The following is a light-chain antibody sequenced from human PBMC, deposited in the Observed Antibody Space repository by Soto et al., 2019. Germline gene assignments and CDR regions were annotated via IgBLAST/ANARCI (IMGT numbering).Light chain of an antibody. V-gene: IGLV2-11*01. Sequence: QSALTQPRSVSGSPGQSVTISCTGTSSDVGGYNYVSWYQQHPGKVPKLMIYDVNKRPSGVTDRFSGSKSGNTASLTISGLQAEDEADYYCCSYAGTFVVFGGGTKLTVL. CDR2: DVN. CDR3: CSYAGTFVV. J-gene: IGLJ2*01. CDR1: SSDVGGYNY.